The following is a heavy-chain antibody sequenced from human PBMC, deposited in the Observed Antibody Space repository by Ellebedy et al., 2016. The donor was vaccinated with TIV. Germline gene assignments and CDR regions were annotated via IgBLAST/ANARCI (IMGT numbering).Heavy chain of an antibody. V-gene: IGHV3-7*03. CDR2: INQDGSRI. J-gene: IGHJ6*02. Sequence: GESLKISCAASGFTFNSYWMSWVRQAPGKGLEWVANINQDGSRIYYVDSVKGRCTIYRDNAKNSVYLRMNTLRVDDTAVYHCVRDGAYGDYSPGYYGMDVWGQGTTVTVSS. CDR3: VRDGAYGDYSPGYYGMDV. CDR1: GFTFNSYW. D-gene: IGHD3-22*01.